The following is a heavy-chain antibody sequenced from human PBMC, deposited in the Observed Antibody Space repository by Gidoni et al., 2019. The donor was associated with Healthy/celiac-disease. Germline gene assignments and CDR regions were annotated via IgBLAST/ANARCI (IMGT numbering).Heavy chain of an antibody. CDR1: GFTFSSYA. CDR3: AKEGTTGYS. V-gene: IGHV3-23*01. CDR2: ISGSGGST. D-gene: IGHD6-13*01. J-gene: IGHJ4*02. Sequence: EVQLLESGGCLVQPGGSLSISCAGSGFTFSSYAMSWVRQATGKGLEWVSAISGSGGSTYYGDSVKGRFTISRDNSKNTLYLQRNSLRAEDTAVYYCAKEGTTGYSRGQGTLVTVSS.